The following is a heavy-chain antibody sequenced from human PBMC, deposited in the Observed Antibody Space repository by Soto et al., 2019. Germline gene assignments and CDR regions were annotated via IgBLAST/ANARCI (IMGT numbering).Heavy chain of an antibody. CDR1: GGSISSSSYY. J-gene: IGHJ4*02. Sequence: QLQLQESGPGLVKPSETLSLTCTVSGGSISSSSYYWGWIRQPPGKGLEWIGSIYYSGSTYYNPSLKSRVTISVDTSKNQFSLKLSSVTAADTAVYYCARQTAMVVINYWGQGTLVTVSS. CDR2: IYYSGST. V-gene: IGHV4-39*01. CDR3: ARQTAMVVINY. D-gene: IGHD5-18*01.